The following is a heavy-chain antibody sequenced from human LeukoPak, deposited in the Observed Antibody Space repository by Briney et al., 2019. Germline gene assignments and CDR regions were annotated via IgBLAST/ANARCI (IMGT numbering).Heavy chain of an antibody. Sequence: ASVKVSCTASGYIFASYAITWVRQAPGPGFEWMGWISTYNGNIKYAQKFQGRLTMTTDTSTSTANMELRSLRSDDTAVYYCARSEGLLKSPNYYFYGMDVWGKGTTVTVSS. V-gene: IGHV1-18*04. D-gene: IGHD2-15*01. J-gene: IGHJ6*04. CDR3: ARSEGLLKSPNYYFYGMDV. CDR1: GYIFASYA. CDR2: ISTYNGNI.